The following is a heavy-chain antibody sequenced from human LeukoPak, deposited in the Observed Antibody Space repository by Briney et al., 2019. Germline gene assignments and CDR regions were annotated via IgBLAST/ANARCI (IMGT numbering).Heavy chain of an antibody. Sequence: PGGSLRLSCAASGFTFSSHWMTWVRQAPGKGLEWVANINQDGSERYYVDSEKGRFTISRDNAKNSLYLQMNSLRAEDTAVYYCARDSEYSSSFAFDIWGQGTMVTVSS. D-gene: IGHD6-13*01. CDR1: GFTFSSHW. J-gene: IGHJ3*02. V-gene: IGHV3-7*01. CDR3: ARDSEYSSSFAFDI. CDR2: INQDGSER.